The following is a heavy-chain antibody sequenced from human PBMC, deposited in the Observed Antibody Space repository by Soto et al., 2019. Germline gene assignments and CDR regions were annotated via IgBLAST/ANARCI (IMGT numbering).Heavy chain of an antibody. CDR1: GGTFSSYA. V-gene: IGHV1-69*13. J-gene: IGHJ5*02. CDR2: IIPIFGTA. Sequence: GASVKVSCKASGGTFSSYAFSWVRQAPGQGLEWMGGIIPIFGTANYAQRFQGRVTITADESTSTAYMELSSLRSEDTAVYYCARGKYYYDRSEWFDPWGQGTLVTVSS. D-gene: IGHD3-22*01. CDR3: ARGKYYYDRSEWFDP.